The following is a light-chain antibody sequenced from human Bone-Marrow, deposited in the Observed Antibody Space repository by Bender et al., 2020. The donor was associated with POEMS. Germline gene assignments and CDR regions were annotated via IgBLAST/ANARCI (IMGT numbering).Light chain of an antibody. V-gene: IGLV2-11*01. Sequence: QSALTQPRSVSGSPGQSVTISCTGTTNDVGGYNYVSWYQQHPGKAPKLMIFDVSQRPSGVPDRFSGSKSGNTASLTISGLQAEDEANYYCISYTSSNTLEVVFGGGTKLTVL. CDR1: TNDVGGYNY. CDR3: ISYTSSNTLEVV. J-gene: IGLJ2*01. CDR2: DVS.